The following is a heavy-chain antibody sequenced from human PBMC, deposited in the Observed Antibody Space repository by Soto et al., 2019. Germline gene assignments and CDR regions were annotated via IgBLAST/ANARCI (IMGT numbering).Heavy chain of an antibody. Sequence: ASVKVSCKASGYTFTSYYTHWVRQAPGQGLEWMGIINPSGGSTSYAQKFQGRVTMTRDTSTSTVYMELSSLRSEDTAVYYCASCSGGTPILDVWGKGTTVTVSS. J-gene: IGHJ6*04. CDR2: INPSGGST. V-gene: IGHV1-46*03. D-gene: IGHD2-15*01. CDR3: ASCSGGTPILDV. CDR1: GYTFTSYY.